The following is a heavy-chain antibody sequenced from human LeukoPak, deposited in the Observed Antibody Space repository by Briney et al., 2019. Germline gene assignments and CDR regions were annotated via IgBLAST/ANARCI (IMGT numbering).Heavy chain of an antibody. D-gene: IGHD3-10*01. CDR1: GGSFNGYY. J-gene: IGHJ5*02. CDR2: INHSGST. Sequence: SETLSLTCAVYGGSFNGYYWSWIRQPPGKGLEWIGEINHSGSTNYNPSLKSRVTISVDTSKNQFSLKLSSVTAADTAVYYCARGPTPRYYYGSGIKGWFDPWGQGTLVTVSS. V-gene: IGHV4-34*01. CDR3: ARGPTPRYYYGSGIKGWFDP.